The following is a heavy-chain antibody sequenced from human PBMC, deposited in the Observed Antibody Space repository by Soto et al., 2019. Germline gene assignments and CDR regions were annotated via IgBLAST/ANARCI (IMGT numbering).Heavy chain of an antibody. V-gene: IGHV4-34*01. D-gene: IGHD2-15*01. J-gene: IGHJ4*02. CDR3: ARGSGGPRLQF. CDR1: SESVSGYF. CDR2: INSNGLI. Sequence: QVQLQQWGAGLLKPSETLSLTCAVYSESVSGYFWTWIRQPPGKGLEWIGEINSNGLINYNPSLRSRASMSIDTSKNHFSRKLTSVTAADTAVYYCARGSGGPRLQFWGQGALVSVSS.